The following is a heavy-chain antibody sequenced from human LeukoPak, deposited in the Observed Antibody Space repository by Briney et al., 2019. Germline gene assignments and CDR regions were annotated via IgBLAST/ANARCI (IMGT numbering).Heavy chain of an antibody. D-gene: IGHD1-1*01. Sequence: GGSLRLSCATSGFPFSNFWMNWVRQAPGKGLEWVANIKQDGSEKFYEDSVKGRFTISRDNAKNSLYLQMNSLRADDTAVYYCASLGNWGQGTLVTVSS. V-gene: IGHV3-7*01. CDR2: IKQDGSEK. CDR1: GFPFSNFW. J-gene: IGHJ4*02. CDR3: ASLGN.